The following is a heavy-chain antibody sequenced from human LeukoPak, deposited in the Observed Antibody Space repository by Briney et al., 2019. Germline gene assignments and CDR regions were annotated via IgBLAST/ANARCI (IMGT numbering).Heavy chain of an antibody. Sequence: ASVKVSCKASGYTFTSYGISWVRQAPGQGLEWMGWISAYNGNTNYAQKLQGRVTMTTDTSTSTAYMELRSLRSDDTAVYYCARDYVTMVRGVIIPWFDPWGQGTLVTVSS. V-gene: IGHV1-18*01. D-gene: IGHD3-10*01. J-gene: IGHJ5*02. CDR1: GYTFTSYG. CDR3: ARDYVTMVRGVIIPWFDP. CDR2: ISAYNGNT.